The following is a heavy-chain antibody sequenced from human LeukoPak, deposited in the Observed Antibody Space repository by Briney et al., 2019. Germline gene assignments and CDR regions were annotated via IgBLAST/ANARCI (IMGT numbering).Heavy chain of an antibody. J-gene: IGHJ4*02. V-gene: IGHV3-23*01. Sequence: GGSLRLSCAASGFTFNSYAMNWVRQAPGKGLEWVSSISGTGGSTYYADSVKGRFTISRDNSENTLYLRMNSLRAEDTAIYYCAKWTDIVVVVAATTIDYWGQGTLVTVSS. D-gene: IGHD2-15*01. CDR2: ISGTGGST. CDR3: AKWTDIVVVVAATTIDY. CDR1: GFTFNSYA.